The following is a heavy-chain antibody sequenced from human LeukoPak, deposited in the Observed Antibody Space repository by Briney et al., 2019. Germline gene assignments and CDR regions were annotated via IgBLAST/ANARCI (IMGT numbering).Heavy chain of an antibody. Sequence: TGGSLRLSCAASGFTFSSYGMHWVRQAPGKGLEWVAFIRYDGSNKYYADSVKGRFTISRDNFKNTLYLQMNSLRAEDTAVYYCAKDKPTYYYGSGSRRAFDYWGQGTLVTVSS. D-gene: IGHD3-10*01. V-gene: IGHV3-30*02. CDR2: IRYDGSNK. CDR1: GFTFSSYG. J-gene: IGHJ4*02. CDR3: AKDKPTYYYGSGSRRAFDY.